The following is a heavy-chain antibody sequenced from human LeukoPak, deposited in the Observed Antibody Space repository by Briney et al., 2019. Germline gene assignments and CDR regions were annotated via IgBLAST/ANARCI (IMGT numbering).Heavy chain of an antibody. J-gene: IGHJ5*02. CDR3: ARADRLHGCPYLIGP. CDR1: VYSFPEYY. V-gene: IGHV1-2*02. D-gene: IGHD2-21*01. Sequence: ASVKVSCKTSVYSFPEYYMHWVRQAPGQGLEWMGWINPNSGGTSSAQKFQGRVTMTRDTSFSKVYMEVSWLTADDTAIYYCARADRLHGCPYLIGPWGQGTLVTVSS. CDR2: INPNSGGT.